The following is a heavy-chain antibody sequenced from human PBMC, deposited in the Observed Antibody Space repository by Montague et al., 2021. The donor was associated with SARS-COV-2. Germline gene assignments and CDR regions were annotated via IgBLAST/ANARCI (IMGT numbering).Heavy chain of an antibody. CDR1: GSSLNTDGVG. CDR2: IYWDGDQ. J-gene: IGHJ3*01. CDR3: ARRYDFYRAEAFDV. V-gene: IGHV2-5*02. Sequence: PALVKPTQTLTLTCVFSGSSLNTDGVGVAWIRRPPGKALEWLALIYWDGDQRYSPSLKTRLTITKDTSKNRVVLTMTNLDPVDTATYYCARRYDFYRAEAFDVGGQGTMLTVSS. D-gene: IGHD3-3*01.